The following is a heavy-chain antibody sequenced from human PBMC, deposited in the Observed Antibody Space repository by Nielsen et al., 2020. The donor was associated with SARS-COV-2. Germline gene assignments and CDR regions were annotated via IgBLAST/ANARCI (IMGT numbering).Heavy chain of an antibody. CDR3: VRPLLGHYYAMDV. Sequence: GESLKISCAASGFTFSNYGMHWVRLAPGKGLEWVAFVSNDGNNRLYADSVKGRFTISRDNSTNTLHVQMKSLRGEDTAVYYCVRPLLGHYYAMDVWGQGTAVTVSS. J-gene: IGHJ6*02. CDR1: GFTFSNYG. V-gene: IGHV3-30*03. D-gene: IGHD3-16*01. CDR2: VSNDGNNR.